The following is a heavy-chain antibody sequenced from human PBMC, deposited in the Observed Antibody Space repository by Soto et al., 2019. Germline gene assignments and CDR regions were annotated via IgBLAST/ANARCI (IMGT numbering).Heavy chain of an antibody. Sequence: QVQLVESGGGVVQPGRSLRLSCAASGFTFSSYGMHWVRQAPGKGLEWVAVISYDGINKYYADSVKGRFTISRDNSKSTLYLQMDSLRAEDTAVYYWAKDQGEGRPFRGYFHYWGQGTLFTVSS. CDR1: GFTFSSYG. D-gene: IGHD2-21*01. CDR3: AKDQGEGRPFRGYFHY. V-gene: IGHV3-30*18. J-gene: IGHJ4*02. CDR2: ISYDGINK.